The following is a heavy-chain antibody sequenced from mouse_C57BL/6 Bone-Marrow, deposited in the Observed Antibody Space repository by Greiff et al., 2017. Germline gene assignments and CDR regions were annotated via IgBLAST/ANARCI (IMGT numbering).Heavy chain of an antibody. Sequence: EVTVVESGAGLVKPGGSLKLSCAASGFTFSSYAMSWVRQTPETRLEWVATISDGGGYTYYPDNVQGRFTISTDNAKNNLYLQMSHLKSEDTAMYYCARGLYYGSSRYYFDYWGKGTTLTVSS. CDR2: ISDGGGYT. CDR3: ARGLYYGSSRYYFDY. V-gene: IGHV5-4*03. CDR1: GFTFSSYA. J-gene: IGHJ2*01. D-gene: IGHD1-1*01.